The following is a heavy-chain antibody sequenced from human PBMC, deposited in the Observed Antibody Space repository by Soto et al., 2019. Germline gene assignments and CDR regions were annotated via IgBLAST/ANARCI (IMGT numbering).Heavy chain of an antibody. CDR3: AKDLFRFDSSDNYAAACYFDN. J-gene: IGHJ4*02. CDR1: GFTFSSYV. D-gene: IGHD3-22*01. Sequence: VHLLQSGGGLVQPGGSLRLSCAASGFTFSSYVMSWVRQAPGKGLEWVSVVSGSDGGTYYADSVKGRFIISRDNSQNTLYLQMDSLRAEDTAIYYCAKDLFRFDSSDNYAAACYFDNWGQGTLVTVSS. CDR2: VSGSDGGT. V-gene: IGHV3-23*01.